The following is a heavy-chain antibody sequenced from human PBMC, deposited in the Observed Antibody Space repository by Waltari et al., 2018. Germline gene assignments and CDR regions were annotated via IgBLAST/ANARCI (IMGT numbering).Heavy chain of an antibody. CDR1: GYTFTGHD. D-gene: IGHD1-1*01. Sequence: QVQLVQYGAAVKKPGASVKVSCKDSGYTFTGHDMKWVRQAPGQGLECMGWINPNSGGTNYAQKFQGRVTMTRDTSISTAYIELSRLRSDDTAVYYCATVEMATTTFDYWGQGTLVTVSS. CDR3: ATVEMATTTFDY. J-gene: IGHJ4*02. CDR2: INPNSGGT. V-gene: IGHV1-2*02.